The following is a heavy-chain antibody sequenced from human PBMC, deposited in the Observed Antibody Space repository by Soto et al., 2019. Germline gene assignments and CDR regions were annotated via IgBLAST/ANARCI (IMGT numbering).Heavy chain of an antibody. CDR2: LSPDGGST. V-gene: IGHV3-64*01. Sequence: GGSLRLSCAASGFTFSSYAMHWVRQAPGKGLEYVSALSPDGGSTYYANSVKGRFTISRDNSKSTLYLQMGSLRGGDLAVYYCARGQTWAHFDYWGQGTLVTVSS. CDR3: ARGQTWAHFDY. J-gene: IGHJ4*02. CDR1: GFTFSSYA. D-gene: IGHD1-26*01.